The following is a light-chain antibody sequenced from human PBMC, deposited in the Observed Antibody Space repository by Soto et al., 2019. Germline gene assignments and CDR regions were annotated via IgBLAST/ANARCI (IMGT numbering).Light chain of an antibody. J-gene: IGLJ1*01. Sequence: QSVLTQPPSASGTPGQRVTISCSGSSSNIGTNFVYWYQQLPGTAPKLLIYGSSNRPSGVPDRFSGSKSGTSASLAITGLQAEDEADYYCQSYDSSLSGSGFGTGTKVTVL. CDR1: SSNIGTNF. CDR2: GSS. V-gene: IGLV1-40*01. CDR3: QSYDSSLSGSG.